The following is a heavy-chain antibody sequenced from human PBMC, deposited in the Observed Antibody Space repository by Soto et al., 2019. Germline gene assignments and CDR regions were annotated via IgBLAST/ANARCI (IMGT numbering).Heavy chain of an antibody. D-gene: IGHD3-3*01. Sequence: SETLSLTCSVSGDSITSSDFLWGWLRQPPGQGLEWVGTISHSGDTYYNPPLKSRLTMSEDASKTHFSLRLTSVTAADAAVYFCARQRRGPIPFFGWLSPVTSWGQGLLVTV. CDR3: ARQRRGPIPFFGWLSPVTS. CDR1: GDSITSSDFL. J-gene: IGHJ5*02. CDR2: ISHSGDT. V-gene: IGHV4-39*01.